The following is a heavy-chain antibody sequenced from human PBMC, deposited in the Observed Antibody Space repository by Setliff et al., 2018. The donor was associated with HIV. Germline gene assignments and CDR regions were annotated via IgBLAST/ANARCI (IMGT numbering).Heavy chain of an antibody. Sequence: ASVKVSCKASGYTFTTYNINWVRQAPGQGLEWMGRINPNSGGTNYAQKFQGRVTMTRDTSINTVYMELSSLRSDDTAVYYCARCHPYFCSSTSCSFLDYWGQGTLVTVSS. J-gene: IGHJ4*02. CDR1: GYTFTTYN. CDR2: INPNSGGT. V-gene: IGHV1-2*06. CDR3: ARCHPYFCSSTSCSFLDY. D-gene: IGHD2-2*01.